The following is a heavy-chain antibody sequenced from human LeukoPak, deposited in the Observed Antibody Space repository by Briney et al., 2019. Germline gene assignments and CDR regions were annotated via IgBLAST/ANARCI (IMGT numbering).Heavy chain of an antibody. CDR2: INHSGSS. J-gene: IGHJ5*02. D-gene: IGHD6-13*01. Sequence: SETLSLTCAVYGGSFSSYYWSWIRQPPGKGLEWIGEINHSGSSNYNPSLKSRVTISVDTSKNQFSLKLSSVTAADTAVYYCARLGIAAAGPWGQGTLVTVSS. CDR1: GGSFSSYY. V-gene: IGHV4-34*01. CDR3: ARLGIAAAGP.